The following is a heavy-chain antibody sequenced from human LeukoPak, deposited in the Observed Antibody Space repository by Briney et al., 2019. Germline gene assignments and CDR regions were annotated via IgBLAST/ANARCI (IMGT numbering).Heavy chain of an antibody. V-gene: IGHV3-53*01. CDR1: GFTVSSIY. Sequence: GGSLTLSCAASGFTVSSIYMSWVRPAPGGGLEWVSVIYSGGSTYYAVAVKGRFTISRDNSKNTLYLQMNSLRGEDTAVYYCARERADLLWFGEYYYYGMDVWGQGTTVTVSS. D-gene: IGHD3-10*01. J-gene: IGHJ6*02. CDR3: ARERADLLWFGEYYYYGMDV. CDR2: IYSGGST.